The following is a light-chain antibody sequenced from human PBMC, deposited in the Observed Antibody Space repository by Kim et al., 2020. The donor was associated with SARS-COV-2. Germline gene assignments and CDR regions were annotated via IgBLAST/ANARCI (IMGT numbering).Light chain of an antibody. CDR2: WAS. Sequence: ATINCKSSQSVLYSSNNKNYLAWYQQKPGQPPKLLIYWASTRESGVPDRFSGSGSGTDFTLTISSLQAEDVALYYCQQFYGSTWSFGQGTKVDIK. CDR3: QQFYGSTWS. J-gene: IGKJ1*01. V-gene: IGKV4-1*01. CDR1: QSVLYSSNNKNY.